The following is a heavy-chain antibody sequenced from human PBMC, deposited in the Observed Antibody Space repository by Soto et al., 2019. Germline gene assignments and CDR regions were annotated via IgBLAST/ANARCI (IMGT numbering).Heavy chain of an antibody. J-gene: IGHJ4*01. Sequence: PLSLMSTYAGACVSGVGSVMTWRRRPPGKGREWIGYIYNGGSTSYRPSLESRMHMSLDATRNHYSLRLTSVTAADTAVYFCDRAPVGLDTICCCEDWGHGKLV. D-gene: IGHD2-15*01. CDR3: DRAPVGLDTICCCED. CDR2: IYNGGST. V-gene: IGHV4-30-2*05. CDR1: GACVSGVGSV.